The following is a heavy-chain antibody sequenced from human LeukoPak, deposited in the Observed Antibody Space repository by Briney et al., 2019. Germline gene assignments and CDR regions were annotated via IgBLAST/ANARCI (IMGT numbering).Heavy chain of an antibody. J-gene: IGHJ4*02. V-gene: IGHV3-30-3*01. D-gene: IGHD6-13*01. CDR1: GFTFSSYA. CDR2: ISYDGSNK. Sequence: PGGSLRLSCAASGFTFSSYAMHWVRQAPGEGLEWVAVISYDGSNKYYADSVKGRFTISRDNAKNSLYLQMNSLRAEDTAVYYCARVIAAAGHPPSDYWGQGTLVTVSS. CDR3: ARVIAAAGHPPSDY.